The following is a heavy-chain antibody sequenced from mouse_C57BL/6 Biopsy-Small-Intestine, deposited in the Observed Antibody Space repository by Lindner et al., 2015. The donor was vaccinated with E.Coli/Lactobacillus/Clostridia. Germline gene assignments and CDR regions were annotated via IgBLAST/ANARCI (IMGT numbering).Heavy chain of an antibody. CDR3: ARRGALWYLDY. J-gene: IGHJ2*01. CDR1: GYTFTSYG. V-gene: IGHV1-81*01. Sequence: VQLQESGAELARPGASVKLSCKASGYTFTSYGINWVKQRTGQGLEWIGEIYPRSGNTNYNEKVKGKATLTADKYSGTAFMELRSLASEDSAVYFCARRGALWYLDYWGQGTTLTVSS. D-gene: IGHD2-1*01. CDR2: IYPRSGNT.